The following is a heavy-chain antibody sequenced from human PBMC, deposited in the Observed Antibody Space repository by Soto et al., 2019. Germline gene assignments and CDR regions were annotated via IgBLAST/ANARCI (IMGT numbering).Heavy chain of an antibody. D-gene: IGHD2-2*01. CDR2: IFSNDEK. Sequence: QVTLKESGPVLVKPTETLTLTCTVSGFSLSNARMGVSWIRQPPGKALEWLAHIFSNDEKSYSTSLKSRLTIAQDTTKSQRVLNNTNPDPVDQATYYRARIINRYHPNLFDPWGQGTLVTVAS. V-gene: IGHV2-26*01. CDR1: GFSLSNARMG. CDR3: ARIINRYHPNLFDP. J-gene: IGHJ5*02.